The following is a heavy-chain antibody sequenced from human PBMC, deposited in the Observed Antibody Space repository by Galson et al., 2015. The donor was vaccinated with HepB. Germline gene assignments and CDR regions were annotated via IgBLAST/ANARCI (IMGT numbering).Heavy chain of an antibody. CDR1: GGTFSNYA. CDR2: IIPMFGRA. D-gene: IGHD2-2*01. CDR3: ARGNGYCSSTSCRPYYYYMDA. V-gene: IGHV1-69*13. J-gene: IGHJ6*03. Sequence: SVKVSCKASGGTFSNYAITWVRQAPGQGLEWMGGIIPMFGRANYAQKFQGRVTITADESTSTAYMELSSLRSEDTAVYYCARGNGYCSSTSCRPYYYYMDAWGRGTTVTVSS.